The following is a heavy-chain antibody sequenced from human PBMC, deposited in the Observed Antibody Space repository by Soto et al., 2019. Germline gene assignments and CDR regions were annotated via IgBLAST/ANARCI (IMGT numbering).Heavy chain of an antibody. V-gene: IGHV3-23*01. CDR3: AKDSTPGIVLMVYANKNWFDP. J-gene: IGHJ5*02. D-gene: IGHD2-8*01. CDR1: GFTFSSYA. Sequence: HPGGSLRLSCAASGFTFSSYAMSWVRQAPGKGLEWVSAISGSGGSTYYADSVKGRFTISRDNSKNTLYLQMNSLRAEDTAVYYCAKDSTPGIVLMVYANKNWFDPWGQGTLVTVSS. CDR2: ISGSGGST.